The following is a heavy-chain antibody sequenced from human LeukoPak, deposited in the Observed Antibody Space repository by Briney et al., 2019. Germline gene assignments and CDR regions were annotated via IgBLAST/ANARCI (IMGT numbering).Heavy chain of an antibody. V-gene: IGHV3-33*01. J-gene: IGHJ4*02. D-gene: IGHD3-22*01. CDR3: ARAAYDSSGYLTL. CDR2: IWYDGTNK. CDR1: GFTSSSYA. Sequence: GGSLRLSCAASGFTSSSYAMHWVRQAPGKGLEWVAVIWYDGTNKYYADSVKGRFTISRDSSKNTLYLQMNSLRAEDTALYYCARAAYDSSGYLTLWGQGTLVTVSS.